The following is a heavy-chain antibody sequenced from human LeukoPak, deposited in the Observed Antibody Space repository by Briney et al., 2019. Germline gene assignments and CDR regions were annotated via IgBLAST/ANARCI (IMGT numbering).Heavy chain of an antibody. V-gene: IGHV3-7*01. CDR1: GFTFSSYA. CDR2: IKQDGSEK. CDR3: ARDISSRDIVATGGVHDY. D-gene: IGHD5-12*01. Sequence: GGSLRLSCAASGFTFSSYAMSWVRQAPGKGLEWVANIKQDGSEKYYVDSVKGRFTISRDNAKNSLYLQMNSLRAEDTAVYYCARDISSRDIVATGGVHDYWGQGTLVTVSS. J-gene: IGHJ4*02.